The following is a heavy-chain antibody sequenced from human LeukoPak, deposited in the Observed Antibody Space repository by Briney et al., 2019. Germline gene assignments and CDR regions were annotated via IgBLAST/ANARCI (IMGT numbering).Heavy chain of an antibody. J-gene: IGHJ5*02. CDR3: ARGGTWPYVRSRNWLDP. Sequence: SETLSLTCTVSGYSISSGYYWGWIRQPPGKGLEWIGSIYHSGSTYYNPSLKSRVTISVDTSKNQFSLKLSSVTAADTAVYYCARGGTWPYVRSRNWLDPWGQGTLVTVSS. CDR1: GYSISSGYY. V-gene: IGHV4-38-2*02. D-gene: IGHD1-1*01. CDR2: IYHSGST.